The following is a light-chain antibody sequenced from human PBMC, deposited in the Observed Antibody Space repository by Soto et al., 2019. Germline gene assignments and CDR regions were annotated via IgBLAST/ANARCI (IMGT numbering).Light chain of an antibody. Sequence: DIVMTQSPDSLAVSLGERATINCKSSQNVLYNSNNKNYLAWFQQKPGQAPKLLIYWASTLESGVPDRFSGSGSGADFTLTISSLQAEDAAVYYCQQYYSSPRTFGQGTKVEIK. V-gene: IGKV4-1*01. CDR2: WAS. CDR3: QQYYSSPRT. CDR1: QNVLYNSNNKNY. J-gene: IGKJ1*01.